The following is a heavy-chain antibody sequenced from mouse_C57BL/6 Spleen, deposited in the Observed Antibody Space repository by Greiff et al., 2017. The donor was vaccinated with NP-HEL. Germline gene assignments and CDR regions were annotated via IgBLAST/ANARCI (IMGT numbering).Heavy chain of an antibody. CDR1: GFNIKDDY. D-gene: IGHD2-3*01. Sequence: VQLQQSGAELVRPGASVKLSCTASGFNIKDDYMHWVKQRPEQGLEWIGWIDPENGDTEYASKFQGKATITADTSSNTAYLQLSSLTSEDTAVYYCTTGWLFDYWSQGNSLTVSS. CDR2: IDPENGDT. CDR3: TTGWLFDY. J-gene: IGHJ2*02. V-gene: IGHV14-4*01.